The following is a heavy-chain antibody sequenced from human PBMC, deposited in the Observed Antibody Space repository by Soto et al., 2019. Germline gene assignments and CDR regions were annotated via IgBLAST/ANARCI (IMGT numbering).Heavy chain of an antibody. CDR1: GGSISSGNW. CDR2: IYHSGST. V-gene: IGHV4-4*02. J-gene: IGHJ4*02. CDR3: ARGYYYDSSGSQFDY. Sequence: SETLSLTCAVSGGSISSGNWWSWVRQPPGKGLEWIGEIYHSGSTNYNPSLKSRVTISVDKSKNQFSLKLSSVTAADTAVYYCARGYYYDSSGSQFDYWGQGTLVTVSS. D-gene: IGHD3-22*01.